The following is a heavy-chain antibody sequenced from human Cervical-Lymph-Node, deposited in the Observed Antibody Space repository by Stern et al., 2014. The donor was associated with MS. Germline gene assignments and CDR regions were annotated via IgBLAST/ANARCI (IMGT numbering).Heavy chain of an antibody. CDR3: AKSGASGDGWFDS. D-gene: IGHD2-15*01. CDR2: INPNSDGT. Sequence: QVQLVQSGAEVKKPGASVKVSCKASGYTFTEYYVHWVRQAPGQGLEWMGRINPNSDGTNYAQKFQGSVTMTRDTSISTAYIELSSLTYDDTAVYYCAKSGASGDGWFDSWGQGTLVTVSS. J-gene: IGHJ5*01. CDR1: GYTFTEYY. V-gene: IGHV1-2*06.